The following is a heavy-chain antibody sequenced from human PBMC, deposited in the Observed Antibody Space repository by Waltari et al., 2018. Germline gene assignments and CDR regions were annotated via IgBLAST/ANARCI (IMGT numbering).Heavy chain of an antibody. J-gene: IGHJ4*02. V-gene: IGHV3-15*01. D-gene: IGHD3-10*01. Sequence: RFTISRDDSKDTLYLQMNSLKTEDTAVYYCTTGFGGGFWDLTFDYWGQGTLVTVSS. CDR3: TTGFGGGFWDLTFDY.